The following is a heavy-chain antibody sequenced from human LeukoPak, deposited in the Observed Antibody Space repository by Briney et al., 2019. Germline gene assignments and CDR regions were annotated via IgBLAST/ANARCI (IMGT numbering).Heavy chain of an antibody. D-gene: IGHD6-19*01. J-gene: IGHJ4*02. CDR1: GFIFSTYG. V-gene: IGHV3-21*01. CDR3: ARDRDGSGWVELDY. CDR2: IGSSNNYI. Sequence: GGSLRLSCAASGFIFSTYGMTWVRQAPGKGLEWVSAIGSSNNYIYYSDSVKGRFTISRDNVDNSLYLQMNSLRAEDTAVYYCARDRDGSGWVELDYWGQGTLVTVSS.